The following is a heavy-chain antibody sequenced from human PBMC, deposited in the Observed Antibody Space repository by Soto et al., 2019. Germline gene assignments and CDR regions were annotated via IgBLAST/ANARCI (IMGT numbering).Heavy chain of an antibody. CDR1: GGAFSGYY. CDR2: INHSENT. J-gene: IGHJ3*01. Sequence: QVHLQQWGAGLLKPSETLSLTCAVYGGAFSGYYWSWIRQPPGKGPEWIGEINHSENTNYNPSLKSRVTISVDTSKNQFSLKLRSVTAADTAVYYCVRGYCSSDSCYPPDAFDFWGQGTTVTVSS. CDR3: VRGYCSSDSCYPPDAFDF. D-gene: IGHD2-15*01. V-gene: IGHV4-34*02.